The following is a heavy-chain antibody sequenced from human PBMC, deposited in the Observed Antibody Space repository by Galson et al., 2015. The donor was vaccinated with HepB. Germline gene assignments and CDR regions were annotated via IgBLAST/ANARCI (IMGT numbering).Heavy chain of an antibody. CDR1: GGSISSSGYY. CDR3: ARLGDSGGYSAGGGTIDY. Sequence: SEPLSLTCTVSGGSISSSGYYWGWIRQPPGKGLEWIGSIYYSGSTFYNPSLKSRVTISVDTSKHQFSLKLTSVTAADTAVYYCARLGDSGGYSAGGGTIDYWGPGTLVTVSS. D-gene: IGHD1-26*01. CDR2: IYYSGST. V-gene: IGHV4-39*01. J-gene: IGHJ4*02.